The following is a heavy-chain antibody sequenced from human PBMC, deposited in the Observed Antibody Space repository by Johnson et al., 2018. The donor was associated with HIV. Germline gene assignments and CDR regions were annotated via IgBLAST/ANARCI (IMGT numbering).Heavy chain of an antibody. V-gene: IGHV3-30*14. CDR3: ARGRGWWLQLGGAFDI. CDR1: GFTFSSYP. J-gene: IGHJ3*02. Sequence: QVQLVESGGGVVQPGRSLRLSCAASGFTFSSYPMHCVRQAPGKGLEWVAVISYDGSNKYYADSVKGRFTISRENAKNSLYLQMNSLRAEDTAIYYCARGRGWWLQLGGAFDIWGQGTVVTVSS. CDR2: ISYDGSNK. D-gene: IGHD5-24*01.